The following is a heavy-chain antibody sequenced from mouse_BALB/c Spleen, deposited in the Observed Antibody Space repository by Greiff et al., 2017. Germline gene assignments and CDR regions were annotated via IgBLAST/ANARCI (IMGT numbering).Heavy chain of an antibody. CDR1: GFSLTSYG. Sequence: QVQLQQSGPGLVQPSQSLSITCTVSGFSLTSYGVHWVRQSPGKGLEWLGVIWSGGSTDYNAAFISRLSISKDDSKSQVFFKMNSLQADDTAIYYCASFYDGYYHWYFDVWGAGTTVTVSS. CDR3: ASFYDGYYHWYFDV. V-gene: IGHV2-4-1*01. J-gene: IGHJ1*01. CDR2: IWSGGST. D-gene: IGHD2-3*01.